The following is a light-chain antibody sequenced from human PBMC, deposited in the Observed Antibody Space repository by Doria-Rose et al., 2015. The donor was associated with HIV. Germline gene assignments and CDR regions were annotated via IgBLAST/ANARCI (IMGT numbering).Light chain of an antibody. Sequence: DIRMPQSPPSESASVGDRVTITSRASEAISSWLVWYQQKPGKAPKVLIYAASTLHSGVPSRFSGSGFGTDFTLTISNLQPEYFATYYCQQSNSFHITFGQGTRGEIK. J-gene: IGKJ5*01. V-gene: IGKV1-12*01. CDR1: EAISSW. CDR2: AAS. CDR3: QQSNSFHIT.